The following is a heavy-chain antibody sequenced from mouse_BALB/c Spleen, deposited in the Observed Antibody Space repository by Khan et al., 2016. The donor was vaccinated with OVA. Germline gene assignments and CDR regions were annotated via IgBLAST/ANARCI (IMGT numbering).Heavy chain of an antibody. Sequence: VQLKQSGPGLVKPSQSLSLTCTVTGYSITSDYAWNWIRQFPGNKLEWMGYIKYSGSTRYNPSLNSRVSITRDTSKKQLFLQLKSVTTEDTAASYCPRSGSIRAVVAPNFDYWGPGPTLTVSS. J-gene: IGHJ2*01. CDR3: PRSGSIRAVVAPNFDY. CDR1: GYSITSDYA. D-gene: IGHD1-1*01. V-gene: IGHV3-2*02. CDR2: IKYSGST.